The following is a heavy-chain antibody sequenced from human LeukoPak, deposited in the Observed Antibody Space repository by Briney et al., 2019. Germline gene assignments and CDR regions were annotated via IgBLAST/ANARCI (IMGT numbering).Heavy chain of an antibody. CDR2: IYYSGST. CDR1: GGSISSYY. D-gene: IGHD3-22*01. Sequence: SETLSLTCTVSGGSISSYYWSWLRQPPGKGLEWIGYIYYSGSTNYNPSLKSRVTISVDTSKNQFSLKLSSVTAADTAVYYCARVGGNPYEYDSSGYQNWFDPWGQGNLVTVSS. J-gene: IGHJ5*02. CDR3: ARVGGNPYEYDSSGYQNWFDP. V-gene: IGHV4-59*01.